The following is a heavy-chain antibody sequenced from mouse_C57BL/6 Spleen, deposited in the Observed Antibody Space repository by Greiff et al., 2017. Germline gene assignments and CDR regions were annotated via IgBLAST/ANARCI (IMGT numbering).Heavy chain of an antibody. CDR1: GYTFTSYW. J-gene: IGHJ4*01. CDR3: ARMDYYGSSYVDD. D-gene: IGHD1-1*01. V-gene: IGHV1-50*01. CDR2: IDPSDSYT. Sequence: VKLQQPGAELVKPGASVKLSCKASGYTFTSYWMQWVKQRPGQGLEWIGEIDPSDSYTNYTQKFQGKATLTVDTSSSTAYMQLSSLTSEDSAVYYCARMDYYGSSYVDDWGQGTSVTVSS.